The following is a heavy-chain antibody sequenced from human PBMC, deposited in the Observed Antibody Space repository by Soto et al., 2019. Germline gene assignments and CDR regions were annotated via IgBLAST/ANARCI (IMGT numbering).Heavy chain of an antibody. CDR3: AKDRLNSGWYEYFQF. CDR1: GFTFSTYA. V-gene: IGHV3-30*04. Sequence: GGSLRRSCAACGFTFSTYAIHWIRQAPGKGLEWVAVISYDGSNKLYADSVKGRFTISRDNSKNTLYLQMSSLRAEDTAVYYCAKDRLNSGWYEYFQFWGQGTLVTVSS. D-gene: IGHD6-19*01. CDR2: ISYDGSNK. J-gene: IGHJ1*01.